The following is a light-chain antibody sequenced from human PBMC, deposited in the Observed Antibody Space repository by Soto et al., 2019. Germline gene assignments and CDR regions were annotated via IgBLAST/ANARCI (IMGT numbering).Light chain of an antibody. J-gene: IGKJ4*01. Sequence: DIQMTQSPSTLSASVGDSVTATCRASQSISTWLAWYQQKPGRAPKLLIYDSSSLESGVPSRFSGSGSGTDFTLTISSLQPEDFATYYCQQANSFPLTFGGGTKVDIK. CDR1: QSISTW. CDR3: QQANSFPLT. CDR2: DSS. V-gene: IGKV1-5*01.